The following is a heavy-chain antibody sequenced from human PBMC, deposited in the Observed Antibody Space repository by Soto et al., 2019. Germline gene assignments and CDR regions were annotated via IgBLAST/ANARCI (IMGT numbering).Heavy chain of an antibody. J-gene: IGHJ5*02. Sequence: GASVKVSCKASGGTFSSYAISWVRQAPGQGLEWMGGIIPIFGTANYAQKFQGRVTLTTDTSTSTTYMELRSLRSDDTAVYYCARGPRYCSTTTCFSGVTWFDPWGQGTLVTVSS. D-gene: IGHD2-2*01. V-gene: IGHV1-69*05. CDR3: ARGPRYCSTTTCFSGVTWFDP. CDR1: GGTFSSYA. CDR2: IIPIFGTA.